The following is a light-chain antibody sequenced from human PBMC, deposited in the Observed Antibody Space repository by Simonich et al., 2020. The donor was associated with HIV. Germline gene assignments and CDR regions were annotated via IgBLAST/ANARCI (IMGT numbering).Light chain of an antibody. Sequence: DIVMTQSPDSLAVSLGERATINCKSSQSVLYSSNNKNYLAWYQQKPRQPPKLLIYWAATRESGVPDRFSGSGSGTDFTLTISSLQAEDVAVYYCQQYYSTPPITFGGGTKVEIK. J-gene: IGKJ4*01. CDR3: QQYYSTPPIT. V-gene: IGKV4-1*01. CDR1: QSVLYSSNNKNY. CDR2: WAA.